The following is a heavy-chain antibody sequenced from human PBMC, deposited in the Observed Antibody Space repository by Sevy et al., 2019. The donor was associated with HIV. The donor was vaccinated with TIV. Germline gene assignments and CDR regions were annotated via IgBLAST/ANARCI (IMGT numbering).Heavy chain of an antibody. Sequence: SETLSLTCTVSGDSMIGNYWRWIRQPPGKRLEWIGYIYYIGNTNYDPSLKSRVTISVDTSKNQFSLKLSSVTAADTAVYYCARGGEMATLFDYWGQGTLVTVSS. CDR1: GDSMIGNY. J-gene: IGHJ4*02. D-gene: IGHD3-16*01. CDR2: IYYIGNT. V-gene: IGHV4-59*12. CDR3: ARGGEMATLFDY.